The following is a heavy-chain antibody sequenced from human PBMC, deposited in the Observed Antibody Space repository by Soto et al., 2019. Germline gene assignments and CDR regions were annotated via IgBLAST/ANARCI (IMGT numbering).Heavy chain of an antibody. Sequence: PGESLKISCKGSGYSFTSYWIGWVRQMPGKGLEWMGIIYPGDSDTRYSPSFQGQVTISADKSINTAYLQWSSLKASDTAMYYCARLEQQLAPEQNFDYWGQGTLVTSPQ. CDR2: IYPGDSDT. CDR3: ARLEQQLAPEQNFDY. J-gene: IGHJ4*02. CDR1: GYSFTSYW. D-gene: IGHD6-13*01. V-gene: IGHV5-51*01.